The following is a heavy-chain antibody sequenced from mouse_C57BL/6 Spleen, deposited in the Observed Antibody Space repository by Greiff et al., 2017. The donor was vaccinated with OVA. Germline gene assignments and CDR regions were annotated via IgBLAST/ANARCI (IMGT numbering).Heavy chain of an antibody. J-gene: IGHJ2*01. V-gene: IGHV7-3*01. CDR1: GFTFTDYY. D-gene: IGHD1-2*01. CDR2: IRNKANGYTT. CDR3: ASSLRRGYFDY. Sequence: EVKLMESGGGLVQPGGSLSLSCAASGFTFTDYYMSWVRQPPGKALEWLGFIRNKANGYTTEYSASVKGRFTISRDNSQSILYLQMNALRAEDSATYYCASSLRRGYFDYWGQGTTLTVSS.